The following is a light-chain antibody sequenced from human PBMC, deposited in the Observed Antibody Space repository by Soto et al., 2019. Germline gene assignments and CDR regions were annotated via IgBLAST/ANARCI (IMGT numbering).Light chain of an antibody. V-gene: IGKV1-39*01. CDR2: AAS. J-gene: IGKJ5*01. Sequence: DIQMTQSPSSLSASVGDRVTITCRASQSISRNLNWYQHKPGKAPKLLIYAASTLQNGVPSRFSGGRSGTEVTLCISSLQPEDFGTYYCQQSYTSSSITFGQGTRLEIK. CDR3: QQSYTSSSIT. CDR1: QSISRN.